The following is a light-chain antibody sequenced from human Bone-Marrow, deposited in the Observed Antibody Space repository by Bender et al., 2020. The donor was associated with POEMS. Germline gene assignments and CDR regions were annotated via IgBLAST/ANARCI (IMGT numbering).Light chain of an antibody. Sequence: ALTQPASVSGSPGQSITISCTGTSSDVGSFNLVSWYQLHPDKAPKLLIYEGSKRPSGFSSRFSGSKSGNTASLTIAGLQAEDEADYYCCSYADTNTYVFGTGTRVIVL. CDR2: EGS. V-gene: IGLV2-23*01. J-gene: IGLJ1*01. CDR1: SSDVGSFNL. CDR3: CSYADTNTYV.